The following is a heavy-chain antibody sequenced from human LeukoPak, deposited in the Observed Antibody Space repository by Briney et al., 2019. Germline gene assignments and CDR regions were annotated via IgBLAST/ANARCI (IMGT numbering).Heavy chain of an antibody. CDR3: ARYQSRLRFLEWLSNFDY. D-gene: IGHD3-3*01. Sequence: SETLPLTCTVSGGSISSGDYCWSWIRQPPGKGLEWIGYIYYSGSTYYNPSLKSRVTISVDTSKNQFSLKLSSVTAADTAVYYCARYQSRLRFLEWLSNFDYWGQGSLVTVSS. V-gene: IGHV4-30-4*08. J-gene: IGHJ4*02. CDR1: GGSISSGDYC. CDR2: IYYSGST.